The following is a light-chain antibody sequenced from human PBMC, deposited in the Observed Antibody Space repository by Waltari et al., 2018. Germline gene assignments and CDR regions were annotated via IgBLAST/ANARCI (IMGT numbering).Light chain of an antibody. CDR1: PSNIGNNT. CDR2: RDN. CDR3: ASWDDSLNGPV. J-gene: IGLJ2*01. Sequence: QSVLTQAPSASGTPGQRVTIPCSGSPSNIGNNTLHWYHQLPGTAPRLLLFRDNQRASGVPDRFSGSKSGTSASLASNGLQSDDEADYYCASWDDSLNGPVFGGGTKLTVL. V-gene: IGLV1-44*01.